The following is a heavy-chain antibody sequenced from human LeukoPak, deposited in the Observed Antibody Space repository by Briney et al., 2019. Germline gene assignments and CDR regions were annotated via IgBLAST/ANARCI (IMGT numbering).Heavy chain of an antibody. D-gene: IGHD6-13*01. V-gene: IGHV1-46*01. CDR1: GYTFTSYY. CDR3: ASTKQVRWYYFDY. CDR2: INPSGGST. J-gene: IGHJ4*02. Sequence: ASVKVSCTASGYTFTSYYMHWVRQAPGQGLEWMGIINPSGGSTSYAQKFQGRVTMTRDMSTSTVYMELSSLRSEDTAVYYCASTKQVRWYYFDYWGQGTLVTVSS.